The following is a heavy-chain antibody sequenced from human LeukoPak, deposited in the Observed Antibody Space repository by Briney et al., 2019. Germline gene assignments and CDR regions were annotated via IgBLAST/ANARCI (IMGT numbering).Heavy chain of an antibody. CDR2: MNPKSGNT. CDR3: ATSVIVPWGTLGWLDP. CDR1: GYTFTSYD. D-gene: IGHD2/OR15-2a*01. Sequence: GASVKVSCKASGYTFTSYDINWVRQPTGQGLEWMGWMNPKSGNTGYAQKFQGRVSMTRNPSISTAYMELTGLRSDDAAIYYCATSVIVPWGTLGWLDPWGQGTLVTVSS. J-gene: IGHJ5*02. V-gene: IGHV1-8*01.